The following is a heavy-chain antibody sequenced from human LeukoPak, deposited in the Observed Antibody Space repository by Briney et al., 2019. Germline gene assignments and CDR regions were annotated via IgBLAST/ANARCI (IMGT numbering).Heavy chain of an antibody. V-gene: IGHV1-2*02. CDR3: ASGIYCSGGSCYDNWFDP. D-gene: IGHD2-15*01. CDR2: INPNSGGT. Sequence: ASVKVSCKASGYTFTGYYMHWVRQAPGQGLEWMGWINPNSGGTNYAQKFQGRVTMTRDTSISTAYMELSRLRSDDTAVYYCASGIYCSGGSCYDNWFDPWGQGTLVTVSS. J-gene: IGHJ5*02. CDR1: GYTFTGYY.